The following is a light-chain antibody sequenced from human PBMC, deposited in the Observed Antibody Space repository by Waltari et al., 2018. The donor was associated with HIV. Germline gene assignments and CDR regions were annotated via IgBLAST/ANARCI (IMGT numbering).Light chain of an antibody. Sequence: QSALTQPPSASGSPGQSVAISCTGTSSDIGGYTYVSWYQQHPVKAPKLMIFVVTKRPSGVPDRFSGSKSVDTASLTVSGLQAEDEADYYCASYGGTNDLVFGGGTKLTVL. CDR2: VVT. J-gene: IGLJ3*02. V-gene: IGLV2-8*01. CDR1: SSDIGGYTY. CDR3: ASYGGTNDLV.